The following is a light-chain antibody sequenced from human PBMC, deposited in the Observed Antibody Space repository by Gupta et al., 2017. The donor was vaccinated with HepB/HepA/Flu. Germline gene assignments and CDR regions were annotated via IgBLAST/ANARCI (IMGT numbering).Light chain of an antibody. CDR2: DAT. CDR1: QSVSSY. Sequence: IVLTQSPAPLSLSPGERATLSCRASQSVSSYLAWYQQKPGQAPSLVIYDATDRATGFPASCCGSGFGTDITLTISGLVPEDFAVYYCRQRGTFGGGTKVEIK. CDR3: RQRGT. J-gene: IGKJ4*01. V-gene: IGKV3-11*01.